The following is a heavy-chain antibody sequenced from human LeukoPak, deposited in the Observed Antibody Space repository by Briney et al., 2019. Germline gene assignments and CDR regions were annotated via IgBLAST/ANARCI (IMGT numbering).Heavy chain of an antibody. J-gene: IGHJ6*03. D-gene: IGHD3-22*01. CDR3: AKESYDSSGYTYYYYMDV. Sequence: GRSLRLSCAASGFTFSSYGMHWVRQAPGKGLEWVAVIWYDGSNKYYADSVKGRFTISRDNSKNTPYLQMNSLRAEDTAVYYCAKESYDSSGYTYYYYMDVWGKGTTVTVSS. V-gene: IGHV3-33*06. CDR1: GFTFSSYG. CDR2: IWYDGSNK.